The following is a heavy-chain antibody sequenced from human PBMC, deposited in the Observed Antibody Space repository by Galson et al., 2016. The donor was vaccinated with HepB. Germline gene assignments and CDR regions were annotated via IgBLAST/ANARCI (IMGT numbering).Heavy chain of an antibody. CDR1: GDSISSHY. V-gene: IGHV4-4*07. CDR3: AREGCSGGSCHSGYNWFDP. D-gene: IGHD2-15*01. CDR2: IYTSGST. Sequence: ETLSLTCTVSGDSISSHYWSWIRQPAGKGLEWIGRIYTSGSTHYNPSLKSRVTMSVDTSKNQFSLKLTSVTAADTAVYYCAREGCSGGSCHSGYNWFDPWGQGTLVTVSS. J-gene: IGHJ5*02.